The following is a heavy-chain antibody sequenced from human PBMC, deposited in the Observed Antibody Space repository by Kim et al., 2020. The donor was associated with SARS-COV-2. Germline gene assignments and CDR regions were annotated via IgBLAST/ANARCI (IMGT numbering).Heavy chain of an antibody. V-gene: IGHV3-11*01. D-gene: IGHD3-3*01. Sequence: GGSLRLSCAASGFTFSDYYMSWIRQAPGKGLEWVSYISSSGSTIYYADSVKGRFTISRDNAKNSLYLQMNSLRAEDTAVYYCARPILEWLSAGEFLGAFDFWGQGTMVTVSS. CDR3: ARPILEWLSAGEFLGAFDF. CDR1: GFTFSDYY. CDR2: ISSSGSTI. J-gene: IGHJ3*01.